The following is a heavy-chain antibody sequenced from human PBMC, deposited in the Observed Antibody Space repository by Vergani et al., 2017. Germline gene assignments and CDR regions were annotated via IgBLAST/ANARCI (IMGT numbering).Heavy chain of an antibody. CDR1: CYNFISYV. CDR3: VREGGDWGNYGLDV. D-gene: IGHD2-21*02. J-gene: IGHJ6*02. CDR2: IGPYNDNT. V-gene: IGHV1-18*01. Sequence: QVQLVQSGAEVKEPGASVKDSCKASCYNFISYVLSWVRQAPGQGLEWMGCIGPYNDNTNYAQKMRGRVTMTTDTSTDTAYMELRRLGSDDTAVYFCVREGGDWGNYGLDVWGQGTTVTVSS.